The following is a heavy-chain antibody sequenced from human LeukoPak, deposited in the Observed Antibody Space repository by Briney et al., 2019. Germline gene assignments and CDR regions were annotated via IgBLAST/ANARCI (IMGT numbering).Heavy chain of an antibody. CDR1: GYSFTSYW. D-gene: IGHD5-18*01. Sequence: GESLKISCKGSGYSFTSYWIGWVRQMPGKGLEWMGIIYPGDSDTRYSPSFQGQVTISAGKSISTAYLQWSSLKASDTAMYYCATTGYSYGFPSDYWGQGTLVTVSS. V-gene: IGHV5-51*01. J-gene: IGHJ4*02. CDR3: ATTGYSYGFPSDY. CDR2: IYPGDSDT.